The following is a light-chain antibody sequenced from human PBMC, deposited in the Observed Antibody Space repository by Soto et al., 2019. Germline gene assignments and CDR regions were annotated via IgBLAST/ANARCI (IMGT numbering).Light chain of an antibody. CDR1: QTIKNYY. Sequence: EIVLTQSPGTLSLSPGERATLSCRASQTIKNYYLAWYQQKPGQAPRLLIYGASSRATGIPDRFSGSGSGTDFTLIITRLEPEDFAIYYCQQYGDSTIPITFGQGTRLEIK. V-gene: IGKV3-20*01. CDR3: QQYGDSTIPIT. J-gene: IGKJ5*01. CDR2: GAS.